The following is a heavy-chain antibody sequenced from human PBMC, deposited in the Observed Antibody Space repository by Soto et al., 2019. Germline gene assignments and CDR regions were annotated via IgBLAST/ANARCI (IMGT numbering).Heavy chain of an antibody. CDR2: IGTAGDT. Sequence: PGGSLRLSCEASGFTFSGFDMHWVRQPTGKGLEWVSSIGTAGDTYYAVSVKGRFTISRDNAKNSLSLQMNSPRAGDMAVYFCAKSQEIGTHFFDSWGQGTQVTVSS. CDR3: AKSQEIGTHFFDS. J-gene: IGHJ4*02. V-gene: IGHV3-13*01. D-gene: IGHD6-13*01. CDR1: GFTFSGFD.